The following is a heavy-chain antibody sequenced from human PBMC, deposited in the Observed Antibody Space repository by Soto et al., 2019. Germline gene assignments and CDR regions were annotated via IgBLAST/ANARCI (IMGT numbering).Heavy chain of an antibody. J-gene: IGHJ6*04. V-gene: IGHV1-8*01. CDR2: MNPNSGNT. Sequence: ASVKVSCKASGYTFTSYDINWVRQATGQGLEWMGWMNPNSGNTGYAQKFQGRVTMTRNNSISTAYMELSSLRSEDTAVYYCARLSITIFGVVIIGMDVWGKGTTVTVSS. CDR3: ARLSITIFGVVIIGMDV. CDR1: GYTFTSYD. D-gene: IGHD3-3*01.